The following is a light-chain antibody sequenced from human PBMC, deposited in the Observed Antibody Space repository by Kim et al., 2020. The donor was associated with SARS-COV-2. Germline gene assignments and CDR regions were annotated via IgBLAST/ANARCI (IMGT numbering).Light chain of an antibody. Sequence: SGSPGQSITISCSGSSSDIGDISWYRQYPGTAPRLVIFDVNNRASGISNRFSGSKSGDTASLTISGLQAEDEADYYCSSYKVTTLEFGGGTQLTVL. CDR2: DVN. V-gene: IGLV2-14*03. CDR3: SSYKVTTLE. CDR1: SSDIGD. J-gene: IGLJ3*02.